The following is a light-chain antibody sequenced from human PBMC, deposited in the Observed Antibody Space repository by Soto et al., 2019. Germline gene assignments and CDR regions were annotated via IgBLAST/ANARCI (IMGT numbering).Light chain of an antibody. V-gene: IGLV2-14*03. J-gene: IGLJ1*01. CDR2: DVS. Sequence: QSALTQPASVSGSPGQSITISCTGSSSDVGDYDYVAWYQQHPDKAPKLMIFDVSSRPXXXXXXXSGSKSGSTASLTISGXXXXXXXXXXCSSYSSSGTLYVFGTGTKVTVL. CDR3: SSYSSSGTLYV. CDR1: SSDVGDYDY.